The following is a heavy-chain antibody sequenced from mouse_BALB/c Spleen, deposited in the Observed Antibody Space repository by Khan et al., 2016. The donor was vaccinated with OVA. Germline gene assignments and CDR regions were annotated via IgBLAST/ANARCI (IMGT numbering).Heavy chain of an antibody. J-gene: IGHJ4*01. Sequence: EVQLQESGPGLVKPSQSLSLTCTVTGYSITSDYAWNWIRQFPGNKLEWMGYISYSGSTNYNPSLNSRISITRDTSRNQFFLQLNSVTTEETATYYCARDGSRDNYAMEYWGQGTSVTVSS. V-gene: IGHV3-2*02. CDR3: ARDGSRDNYAMEY. D-gene: IGHD2-3*01. CDR2: ISYSGST. CDR1: GYSITSDYA.